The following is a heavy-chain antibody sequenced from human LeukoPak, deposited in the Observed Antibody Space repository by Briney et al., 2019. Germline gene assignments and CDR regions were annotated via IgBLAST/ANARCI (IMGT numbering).Heavy chain of an antibody. CDR2: TSVNGAVT. D-gene: IGHD3-9*01. J-gene: IGHJ4*02. CDR3: AKDRYYDILTGYYTYFDY. V-gene: IGHV3-23*01. CDR1: GFTINDYG. Sequence: GGSLRLSCAFSGFTINDYGVNWVRRAPGKGLEWLSHTSVNGAVTTYADSVKGRFTISRDNSKNTLYLQMNSLRAEDTAVYYCAKDRYYDILTGYYTYFDYWGQGTLVTVSS.